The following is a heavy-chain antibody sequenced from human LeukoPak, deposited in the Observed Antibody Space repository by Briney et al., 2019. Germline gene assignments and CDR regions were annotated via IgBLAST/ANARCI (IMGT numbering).Heavy chain of an antibody. CDR2: IFPSGGEI. J-gene: IGHJ4*02. V-gene: IGHV3-23*01. Sequence: GGSLRLSCAASGFTFSTFAMIWVRQPPGKGLEWVSSIFPSGGEIHYADSVRGRFSISRDNSKSTLSLQMNSLRAEDTAIYYCATYRQVLLPFESWGQGSLVTVSS. CDR3: ATYRQVLLPFES. D-gene: IGHD2-8*02. CDR1: GFTFSTFA.